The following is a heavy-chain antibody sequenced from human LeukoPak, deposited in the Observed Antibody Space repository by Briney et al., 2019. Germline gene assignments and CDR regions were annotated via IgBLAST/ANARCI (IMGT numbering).Heavy chain of an antibody. D-gene: IGHD3-10*01. J-gene: IGHJ4*02. V-gene: IGHV7-4-1*02. CDR2: INTNTGNP. CDR3: AVRDSGSSYLRVDY. CDR1: GYTFTSYA. Sequence: ASVKVSCKASGYTFTSYAMNWVRQAPGQGLEWMGWINTNTGNPMYAQDFTGRFVFSFDASVSTAYLQISSLKAEDTAVYYCAVRDSGSSYLRVDYWGQGTPVIVSS.